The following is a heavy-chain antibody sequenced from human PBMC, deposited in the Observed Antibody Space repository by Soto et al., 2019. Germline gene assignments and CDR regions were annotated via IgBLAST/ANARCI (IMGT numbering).Heavy chain of an antibody. CDR1: GYSIASGYY. CDR3: ARTFDYYGMEV. J-gene: IGHJ6*02. Sequence: SETLSLTCAVSGYSIASGYYWSWIRQSPGKGLEWIGSIYHAGSVYYNTSLNSRVAVSLDTSKNHFSLKLTSVTAADTAVYYCARTFDYYGMEVWGQGTTVTVSS. V-gene: IGHV4-38-2*01. CDR2: IYHAGSV.